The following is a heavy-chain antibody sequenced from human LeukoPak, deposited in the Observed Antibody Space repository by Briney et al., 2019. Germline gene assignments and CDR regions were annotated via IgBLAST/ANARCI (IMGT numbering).Heavy chain of an antibody. Sequence: KPSETLSLTCTVSGGSISSGSYYWSWIRQPAGKGLEWIGRIYTSGSTNYNPSLKSRATISVDTSKNQFSLKLSSVTAADTAVYYCAGETGSGSYYKGGLFDYWGQGTLVTVSS. CDR3: AGETGSGSYYKGGLFDY. CDR2: IYTSGST. D-gene: IGHD3-10*01. V-gene: IGHV4-61*02. J-gene: IGHJ4*02. CDR1: GGSISSGSYY.